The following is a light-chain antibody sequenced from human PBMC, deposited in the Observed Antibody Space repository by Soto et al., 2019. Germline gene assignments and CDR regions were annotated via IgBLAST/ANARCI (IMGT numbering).Light chain of an antibody. CDR2: QAS. CDR1: QSISRQ. V-gene: IGKV1-5*03. Sequence: DIQMTQSPSPLSASVGDRVSITCRASQSISRQLAWYQQKPGKAPNLLIYQASNLETGVPSRFTGSGSGTEFTLTISSLQPDDLATYYGLQYQSYWTFGQGTKVEVK. CDR3: LQYQSYWT. J-gene: IGKJ1*01.